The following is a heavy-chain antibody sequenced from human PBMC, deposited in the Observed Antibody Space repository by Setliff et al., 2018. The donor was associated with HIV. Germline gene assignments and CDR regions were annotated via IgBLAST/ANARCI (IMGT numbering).Heavy chain of an antibody. D-gene: IGHD2-15*01. CDR2: IIPMYGVA. Sequence: SVKVSCKASGGTFSSYVISWVRQAPGQGPEWMGGIIPMYGVANYAQKFQGRVTITTDESTSAAYMELSSLRSEDTAVYYCALPYCGGGNCWSSASLPPAGWFDPWGQGTLVTVSS. V-gene: IGHV1-69*05. CDR1: GGTFSSYV. J-gene: IGHJ5*02. CDR3: ALPYCGGGNCWSSASLPPAGWFDP.